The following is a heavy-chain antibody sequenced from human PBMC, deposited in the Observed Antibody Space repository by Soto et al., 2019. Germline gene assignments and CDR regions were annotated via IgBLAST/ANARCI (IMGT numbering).Heavy chain of an antibody. J-gene: IGHJ2*01. V-gene: IGHV3-30*18. CDR3: AKGLAYCGGDCYSHFDL. CDR1: GFTFSSYG. D-gene: IGHD2-21*02. CDR2: ISYDGSNK. Sequence: QVQLVESGGGVVQPGRSLRLSCAASGFTFSSYGMHWVRQAPGKWLEWVAVISYDGSNKYYADSVKGRFTISRDNSKNTLYLHMNSLRAEDTAVYYCAKGLAYCGGDCYSHFDLWGRGTLVTVSS.